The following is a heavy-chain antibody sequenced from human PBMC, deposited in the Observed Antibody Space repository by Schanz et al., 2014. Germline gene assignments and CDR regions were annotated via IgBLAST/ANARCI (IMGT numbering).Heavy chain of an antibody. V-gene: IGHV3-23*01. D-gene: IGHD5-12*01. Sequence: EVQLLESGGGLVQPGGTLRLSCEASKSTFNNYPMSWVRQAPGKGLEWVATITSSGGNAYYADSVRGRFAISRDSSKNTLFLQMNSLRPEDTALYFCARDEGRDGYNLAFDVWGQGTLVTVSS. CDR1: KSTFNNYP. CDR3: ARDEGRDGYNLAFDV. J-gene: IGHJ3*01. CDR2: ITSSGGNA.